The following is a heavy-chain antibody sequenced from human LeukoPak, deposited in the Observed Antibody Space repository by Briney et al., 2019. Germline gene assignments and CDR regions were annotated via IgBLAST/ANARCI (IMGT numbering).Heavy chain of an antibody. Sequence: SETLSLTCTVSGGSISSSSYYWGWIRQPPGKGLEWIGSIYYSGSTYYNPSLKSRVTISVDTSKNQFSLKLSSVTAADTAVYYCARDLAGFRFGELSIDYWGQGTLVTVSS. V-gene: IGHV4-39*07. CDR1: GGSISSSSYY. CDR3: ARDLAGFRFGELSIDY. J-gene: IGHJ4*02. D-gene: IGHD3-10*01. CDR2: IYYSGST.